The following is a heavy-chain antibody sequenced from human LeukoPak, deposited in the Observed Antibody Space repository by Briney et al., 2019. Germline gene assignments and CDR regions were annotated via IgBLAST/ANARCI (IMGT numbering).Heavy chain of an antibody. J-gene: IGHJ3*02. V-gene: IGHV1-8*03. Sequence: GASVKVSCKASGYTFTSYDINWVRQATGQGLEWMGWMNPNSGITGYAQKFQGRVTITRNTSISTAYMELSSLRSEDTAVYFCAREANYYDSSGYPYDAFDIWGQGTMVTVSS. CDR3: AREANYYDSSGYPYDAFDI. CDR2: MNPNSGIT. CDR1: GYTFTSYD. D-gene: IGHD3-22*01.